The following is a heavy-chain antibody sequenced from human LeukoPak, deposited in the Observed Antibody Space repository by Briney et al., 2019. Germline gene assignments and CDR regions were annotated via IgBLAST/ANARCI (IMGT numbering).Heavy chain of an antibody. CDR3: ARDSVLGDFDY. CDR2: INPSGGST. Sequence: ASVKVSCKASGYTLTSYYMHWVRQAPGQGLEWMGIINPSGGSTSYAQKFQGRVTMTRDTSTSTVYMELSSLRSEDTAVYYCARDSVLGDFDYWGQGTLVTVSS. V-gene: IGHV1-46*01. D-gene: IGHD3-16*01. J-gene: IGHJ4*02. CDR1: GYTLTSYY.